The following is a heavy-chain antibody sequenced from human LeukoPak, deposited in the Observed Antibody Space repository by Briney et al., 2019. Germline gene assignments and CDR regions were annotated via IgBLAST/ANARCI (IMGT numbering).Heavy chain of an antibody. J-gene: IGHJ4*02. CDR3: ARQAAAGLDY. V-gene: IGHV3-66*02. Sequence: GGPLRLSCAASGFTVDDTYMSWVRQAPGKGLEWVSVVYSGGRTFYADSVKGRFTISRDNSKNTVYLQMNSLRADDTAVYYCARQAAAGLDYWGQGTLVTVSS. CDR2: VYSGGRT. CDR1: GFTVDDTY. D-gene: IGHD6-13*01.